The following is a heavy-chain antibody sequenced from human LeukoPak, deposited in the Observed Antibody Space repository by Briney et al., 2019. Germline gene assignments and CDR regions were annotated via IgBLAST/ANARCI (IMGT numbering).Heavy chain of an antibody. CDR1: GYTFTSYG. D-gene: IGHD3-22*01. CDR3: AKVKITMIVVVIIDY. Sequence: ASVKVSCKASGYTFTSYGISWVRQAPGQGLEWMGWISAYNGNTNYAQKLQGRVTMTTDTSTSTAYMELRSLRSDDTAVYYCAKVKITMIVVVIIDYWGQGTLVTVSS. CDR2: ISAYNGNT. J-gene: IGHJ4*02. V-gene: IGHV1-18*01.